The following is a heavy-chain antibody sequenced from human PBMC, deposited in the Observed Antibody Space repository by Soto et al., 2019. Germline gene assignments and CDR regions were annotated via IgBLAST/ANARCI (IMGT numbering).Heavy chain of an antibody. Sequence: PGGSLRLSCAASRFTFSSYAMHWVRQAPGKGLEWVAVISYDGSNKYYADSVKGRFTISRDNSKNTLYLQMNSLRAEDTAVYYCARDPQELRNAFDIWGQGTMVTVSS. CDR2: ISYDGSNK. V-gene: IGHV3-30-3*01. J-gene: IGHJ3*02. CDR1: RFTFSSYA. CDR3: ARDPQELRNAFDI. D-gene: IGHD1-26*01.